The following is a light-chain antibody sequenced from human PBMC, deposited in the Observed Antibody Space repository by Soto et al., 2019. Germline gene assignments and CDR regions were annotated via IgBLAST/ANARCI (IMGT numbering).Light chain of an antibody. CDR3: QQYNNWPPWT. V-gene: IGKV3D-15*01. CDR2: GAS. J-gene: IGKJ1*01. Sequence: EIVLTQSPGTLSLSPGETATLXXXXXQCVSSTYLAWYQQKPGQAPGLLIHGASSRASGIPARFSGSGSGTEFTLTISSLQSEDFAVYYCQQYNNWPPWTFGQGTKVDIK. CDR1: QCVSSTY.